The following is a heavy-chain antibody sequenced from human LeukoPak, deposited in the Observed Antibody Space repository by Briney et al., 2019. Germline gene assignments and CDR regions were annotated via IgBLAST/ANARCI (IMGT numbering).Heavy chain of an antibody. CDR3: AREWAPSSSWFSFDYYYYGMDV. Sequence: GGSLRLSCEGSAFIFSGHWMNWVRQTPGKGLEWVASIKEDGSERQYVDSVKGRFTISRDNAKNSLYMNSLRAEDTAVYYCAREWAPSSSWFSFDYYYYGMDVWGQGTTVTVSS. J-gene: IGHJ6*02. D-gene: IGHD6-13*01. CDR1: AFIFSGHW. CDR2: IKEDGSER. V-gene: IGHV3-7*01.